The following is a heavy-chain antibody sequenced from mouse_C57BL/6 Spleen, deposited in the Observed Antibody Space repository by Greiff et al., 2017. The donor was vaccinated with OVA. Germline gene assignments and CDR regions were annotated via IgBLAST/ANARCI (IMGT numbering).Heavy chain of an antibody. CDR2: IDPETGGT. Sequence: QVQLQQSGAELVRPGASVTLSCKASGYTFTDYEMHWVKQTPVHGLEWIGAIDPETGGTAYNQKFKGKAILTADQSSSTAYMELRSLTSEDSAVYYCIYYDYLPRVWGTGTTVTVSS. D-gene: IGHD2-4*01. CDR1: GYTFTDYE. J-gene: IGHJ1*03. CDR3: IYYDYLPRV. V-gene: IGHV1-15*01.